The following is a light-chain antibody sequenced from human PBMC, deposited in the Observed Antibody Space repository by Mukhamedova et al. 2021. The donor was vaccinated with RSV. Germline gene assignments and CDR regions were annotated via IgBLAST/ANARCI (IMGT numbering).Light chain of an antibody. Sequence: SQSISSWLAWYQQKPGKAPKLLIYKASSLESGVPSRFSGSGSGTEFTLTISSLQPDDFATYYCQQYNSYPTFGQGTKLEIK. V-gene: IGKV1-5*03. CDR1: QSISSW. CDR3: QQYNSYPT. J-gene: IGKJ2*01. CDR2: KAS.